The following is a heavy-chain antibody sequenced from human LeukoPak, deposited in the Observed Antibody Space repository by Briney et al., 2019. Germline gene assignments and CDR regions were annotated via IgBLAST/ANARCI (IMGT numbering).Heavy chain of an antibody. CDR1: GYSFNNYW. CDR2: IDPSDSYT. V-gene: IGHV5-10-1*01. Sequence: GESLKISCKGSGYSFNNYWIGWVRQMPGKGLEWMGRIDPSDSYTNYSPSFQGHVTISADKSISTAYLQWSSLKASDTAMYYCASIGSSSWYYYYGMDVWGQGTTVTVSS. J-gene: IGHJ6*02. D-gene: IGHD6-13*01. CDR3: ASIGSSSWYYYYGMDV.